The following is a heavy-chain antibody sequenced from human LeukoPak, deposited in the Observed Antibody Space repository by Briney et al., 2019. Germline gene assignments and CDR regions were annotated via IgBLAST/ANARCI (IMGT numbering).Heavy chain of an antibody. D-gene: IGHD3-10*01. CDR2: ISSSGSTI. J-gene: IGHJ4*02. V-gene: IGHV3-48*03. CDR1: GFTFSSYA. Sequence: PGASLRLSCAASGFTFSSYAMSWVRQAPGKGLEWVSYISSSGSTIYYADSVKGRFTISRDNAKNSLYLQMNSLRAEDTAVYYCARNDYYGHYYFDYWGQGTLVTVSS. CDR3: ARNDYYGHYYFDY.